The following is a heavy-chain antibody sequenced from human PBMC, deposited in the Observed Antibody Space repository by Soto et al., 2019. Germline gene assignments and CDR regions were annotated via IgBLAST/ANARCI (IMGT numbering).Heavy chain of an antibody. J-gene: IGHJ4*02. D-gene: IGHD3-10*01. V-gene: IGHV5-51*01. CDR3: ARLPQFLCLGALTAGADYFNY. CDR1: GYSFSTYW. Sequence: VESLIISGTGSGYSFSTYWNAWVRQMPGKGLESMGIIYPGDSDTRYSPCFQGHVTIPAVTATTPGYLQWSSLKASDTAIYYCARLPQFLCLGALTAGADYFNYWAPGTAVTVS. CDR2: IYPGDSDT.